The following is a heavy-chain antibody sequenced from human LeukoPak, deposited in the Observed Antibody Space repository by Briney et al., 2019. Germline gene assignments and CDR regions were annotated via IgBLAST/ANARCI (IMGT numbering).Heavy chain of an antibody. D-gene: IGHD2-2*01. CDR2: IYYSGST. V-gene: IGHV4-59*12. CDR3: ARSSLYYYYGMDV. Sequence: SETLSLTCTVSGGSISSYYWGWIRQPPGKGLEWIGYIYYSGSTNYNPSLKSRVTISVDTSKNQFSLKLSSVTAADTAVYYCARSSLYYYYGMDVWGQGTTVTVSS. CDR1: GGSISSYY. J-gene: IGHJ6*02.